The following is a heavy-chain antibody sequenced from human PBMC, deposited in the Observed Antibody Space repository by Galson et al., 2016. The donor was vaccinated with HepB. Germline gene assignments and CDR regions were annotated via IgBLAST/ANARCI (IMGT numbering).Heavy chain of an antibody. J-gene: IGHJ3*02. D-gene: IGHD5-12*01. CDR2: IIPILGIA. CDR1: GGTLTKYT. Sequence: SVKVSCKASGGTLTKYTISWVRQAPGQGLEWMGRIIPILGIAHYTQKLQGRVTINADKSTGTAYMELSSLRSEDTAIYYCAREWLRDALDIWGQGTMVTVSS. V-gene: IGHV1-69*04. CDR3: AREWLRDALDI.